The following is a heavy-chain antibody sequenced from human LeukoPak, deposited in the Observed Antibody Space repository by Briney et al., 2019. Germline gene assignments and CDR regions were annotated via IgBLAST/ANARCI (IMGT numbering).Heavy chain of an antibody. CDR1: GYTFTSYG. J-gene: IGHJ5*02. D-gene: IGHD1-1*01. CDR3: ARGRRQLERQMYWFDP. V-gene: IGHV1-18*01. CDR2: ISAYNGNT. Sequence: ASVKVSCMASGYTFTSYGISWVRQAPGQGLEWMGWISAYNGNTNYAQKLQGRVTMTTDTSTSTAYMELRSLRSDDTAVYYCARGRRQLERQMYWFDPWGQGTLVTVSS.